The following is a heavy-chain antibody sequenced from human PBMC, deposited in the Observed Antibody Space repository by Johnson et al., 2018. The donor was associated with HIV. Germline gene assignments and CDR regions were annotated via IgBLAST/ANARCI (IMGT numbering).Heavy chain of an antibody. CDR3: ARDATPWGGDYVGYAFDI. CDR1: GFTFSNYG. D-gene: IGHD4-17*01. Sequence: VQLVESGGGLVQPGESLRLSCAASGFTFSNYGMHWIRQAPGKGLECLSYITSSGSSVYYTDSVKGRFTISRDNAKTSLFLRINSLRAEDSAIYYCARDATPWGGDYVGYAFDIWGQGTMVTVSS. CDR2: ITSSGSSV. J-gene: IGHJ3*02. V-gene: IGHV3-48*04.